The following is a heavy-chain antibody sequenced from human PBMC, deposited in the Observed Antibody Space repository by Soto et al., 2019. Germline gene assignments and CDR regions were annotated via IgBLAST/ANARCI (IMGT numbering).Heavy chain of an antibody. J-gene: IGHJ4*01. CDR2: INPNSGGT. V-gene: IGHV1-2*02. D-gene: IGHD2-21*01. CDR1: GYTFTGYY. CDR3: ATAGVLWHDQPFDY. Sequence: ASVKVSCKACGYTFTGYYMHWVRQAPGQGLEWMGWINPNSGGTNYAQKFQGRVTMTRDTSISTACMELSRLRSDDTAVYYCATAGVLWHDQPFDYWGQGTLVTVSS.